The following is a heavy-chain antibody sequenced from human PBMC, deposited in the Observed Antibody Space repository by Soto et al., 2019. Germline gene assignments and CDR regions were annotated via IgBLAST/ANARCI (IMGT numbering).Heavy chain of an antibody. D-gene: IGHD2-2*01. J-gene: IGHJ6*03. CDR1: GGTFSSYT. Sequence: QVQLVQSGAEVKKPGSSVKVSCKASGGTFSSYTISWVRQAPGQGLEWMGRIIPILGIANYAQKFQGRVTITADKYTSTAYMELSSLRSEDTAVYYCARFSLSIVTAASVELYYMDVWGKGTTVTVSS. V-gene: IGHV1-69*02. CDR2: IIPILGIA. CDR3: ARFSLSIVTAASVELYYMDV.